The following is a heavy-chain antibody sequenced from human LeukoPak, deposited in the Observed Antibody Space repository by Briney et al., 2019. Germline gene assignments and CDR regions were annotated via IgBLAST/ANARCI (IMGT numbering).Heavy chain of an antibody. D-gene: IGHD1-26*01. J-gene: IGHJ4*02. CDR3: AREGNRSSDSSASYPLDY. CDR1: GYTFTSYA. Sequence: ASVKVSCKASGYTFTSYAMNWVRQAPGQGLEWMGWMNPHSGNTGYAQKFQGRVTITRNSSISTAYMELSSLRSEDTAVYYCAREGNRSSDSSASYPLDYWGQGTLVTVSS. V-gene: IGHV1-8*03. CDR2: MNPHSGNT.